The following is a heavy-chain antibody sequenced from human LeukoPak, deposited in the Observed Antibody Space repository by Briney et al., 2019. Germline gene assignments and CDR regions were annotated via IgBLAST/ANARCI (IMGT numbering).Heavy chain of an antibody. CDR3: ARGSGGDYLPSAFDI. CDR1: GFTFSSYS. CDR2: ISSSSSYI. V-gene: IGHV3-21*01. J-gene: IGHJ3*02. Sequence: PGGSLRLSCAASGFTFSSYSMNWVRQAPGKGLEWVSSISSSSSYIYYADSVKGRFTISRDNAKSSLYLQMNSLRAEDTAVYYCARGSGGDYLPSAFDIWGQGTMVTVSS. D-gene: IGHD4-17*01.